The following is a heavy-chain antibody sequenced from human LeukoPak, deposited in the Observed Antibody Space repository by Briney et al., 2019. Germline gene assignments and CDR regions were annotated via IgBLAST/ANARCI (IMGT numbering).Heavy chain of an antibody. D-gene: IGHD1-1*01. Sequence: PGGSLRLSCAASGFTFSSYAMSWVRQAPGKGLEWVSAISGSGGSTYYADSVKGRFTISRDNAKNSLYLQMNSLRAEDTALYYCANLEGFDYWGQGTLVTVSS. CDR1: GFTFSSYA. CDR3: ANLEGFDY. J-gene: IGHJ4*02. CDR2: ISGSGGST. V-gene: IGHV3-23*01.